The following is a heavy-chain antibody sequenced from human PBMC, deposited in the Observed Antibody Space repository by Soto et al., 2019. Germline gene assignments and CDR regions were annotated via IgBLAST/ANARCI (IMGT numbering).Heavy chain of an antibody. CDR2: IKQDGSEK. J-gene: IGHJ6*03. V-gene: IGHV3-7*01. D-gene: IGHD3-16*02. Sequence: EVQLVESGGGLVQPGGSLRLSCAASGFTFSSYWMSWVRQAPGKGLEWVANIKQDGSEKYYVDSVKGRFTISRDNAKNSLYLQMNSLRAEDTAVYYCARRPYDYIWGSYRAHTYYYYMDVWGKGTTVTVSS. CDR3: ARRPYDYIWGSYRAHTYYYYMDV. CDR1: GFTFSSYW.